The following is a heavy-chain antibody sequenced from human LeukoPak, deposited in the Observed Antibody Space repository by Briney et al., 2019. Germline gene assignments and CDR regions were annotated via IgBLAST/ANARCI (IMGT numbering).Heavy chain of an antibody. V-gene: IGHV3-11*04. CDR3: ARGTFALIEVVDY. Sequence: AGGVLGLSCAAAGFSFSYYYISWSRPAPGEGGGGGCFIISIGSPIYYAESVKGRFTISRDNAKNSLYLQMNSLRAEDAAVYYCARGTFALIEVVDYWGQGTVVTVSS. J-gene: IGHJ4*02. CDR2: IISIGSPI. D-gene: IGHD2-8*01. CDR1: GFSFSYYY.